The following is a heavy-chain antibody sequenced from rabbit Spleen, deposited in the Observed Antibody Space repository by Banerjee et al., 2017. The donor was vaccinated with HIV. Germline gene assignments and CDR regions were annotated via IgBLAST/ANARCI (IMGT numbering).Heavy chain of an antibody. Sequence: QEQLEESGGGLVKPEGSLTLTCKFSGFSFSSNWICWVRQAPGKGLEWFACIDTNDGDTDYANWPKGRFTISKTSSTTVTLQMTSLTAADTATYFCARNYVNAFDPWGPGTLVTVS. CDR1: GFSFSSNW. D-gene: IGHD1-1*01. CDR2: IDTNDGDT. J-gene: IGHJ2*01. CDR3: ARNYVNAFDP. V-gene: IGHV1S45*01.